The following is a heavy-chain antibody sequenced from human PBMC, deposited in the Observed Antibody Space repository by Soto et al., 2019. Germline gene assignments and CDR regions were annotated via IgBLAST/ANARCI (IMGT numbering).Heavy chain of an antibody. J-gene: IGHJ6*02. D-gene: IGHD2-21*01. CDR1: AFTFGSYW. Sequence: GGSLRLSCAASAFTFGSYWMNWVRQAPGKGPVWVSRINSDGSISGYADSVKGRFTISRDNAKNTLYLQMNSLSAEDTAVYYCARRDQIAYYYGMDVWGQGTTVTVSS. CDR3: ARRDQIAYYYGMDV. CDR2: INSDGSIS. V-gene: IGHV3-74*01.